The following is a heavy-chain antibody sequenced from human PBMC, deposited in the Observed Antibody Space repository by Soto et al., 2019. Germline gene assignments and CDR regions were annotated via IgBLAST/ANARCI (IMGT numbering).Heavy chain of an antibody. V-gene: IGHV4-39*01. D-gene: IGHD3-10*01. CDR2: IYYSGIT. CDR1: GGSISSSGYY. Sequence: QLQLQESGPGLVKPSGTLSLTCTVSGGSISSSGYYWGWIRQPPGKGLEWIGSIYYSGITYYNPSLQSRLTISVDTSKNQFSLKLSSVTAADTAVYSCATLYGSGSYYQLPLHWGQGTLVTVSS. CDR3: ATLYGSGSYYQLPLH. J-gene: IGHJ4*02.